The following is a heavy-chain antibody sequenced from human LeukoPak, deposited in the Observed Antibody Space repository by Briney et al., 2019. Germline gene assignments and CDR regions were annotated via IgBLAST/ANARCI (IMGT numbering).Heavy chain of an antibody. CDR1: GYSISSGYY. CDR3: AREEYYGSGSPLGYFDY. J-gene: IGHJ4*02. CDR2: NYHSGST. Sequence: SETLSLTCTVSGYSISSGYYWGWIRQPPGKGLDWIGSNYHSGSTYYNPSLKSRVTISVDTSKNQFSLKLSSVTAADTAVYYCAREEYYGSGSPLGYFDYWGQGTLVTVSS. D-gene: IGHD3-10*01. V-gene: IGHV4-38-2*02.